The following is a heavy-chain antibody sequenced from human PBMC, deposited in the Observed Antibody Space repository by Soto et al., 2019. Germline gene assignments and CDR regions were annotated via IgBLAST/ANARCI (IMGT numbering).Heavy chain of an antibody. CDR2: SGTGNGNT. D-gene: IGHD7-27*01. CDR3: AKGSRMGTTDS. Sequence: ASVKVSCKTSGYTFTDYAIHWVCQAPGHRLEWMGWSGTGNGNTKFAQKFQGRVTITRDTPATTAYMELTSLISEDTAVYYCAKGSRMGTTDSGGQGTLVTASS. J-gene: IGHJ4*02. CDR1: GYTFTDYA. V-gene: IGHV1-3*04.